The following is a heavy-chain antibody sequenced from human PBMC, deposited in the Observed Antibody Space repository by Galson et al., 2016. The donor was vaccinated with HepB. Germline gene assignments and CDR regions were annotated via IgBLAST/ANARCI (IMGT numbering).Heavy chain of an antibody. J-gene: IGHJ4*02. CDR1: GFTFSSYG. V-gene: IGHV3-33*06. CDR2: IWYDGSTK. CDR3: AKDGSDSGKLHCYFDY. Sequence: SLRLSCAGPGFTFSSYGMHWVRQAPGKGLDWVAVIWYDGSTKYYADYRKGRFSLSRDNAKNTMFLQRNSLSGDDTALYYCAKDGSDSGKLHCYFDYGGQGTLVTVSS. D-gene: IGHD1-26*01.